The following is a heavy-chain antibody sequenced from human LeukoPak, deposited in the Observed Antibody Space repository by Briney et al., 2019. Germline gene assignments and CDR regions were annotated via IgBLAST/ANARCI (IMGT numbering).Heavy chain of an antibody. V-gene: IGHV4-39*01. CDR1: GCSISSSSYY. Sequence: SETLSLTCTVSGCSISSSSYYWGWIRQPPGKGLEWIGSIYYSGSTYYNPSLKSRVTISVDTSKNQFSLKLSSVTAADTAVYYCARGGYCSSTSCYSWFDPWGQGTLVTVSS. CDR3: ARGGYCSSTSCYSWFDP. D-gene: IGHD2-2*01. CDR2: IYYSGST. J-gene: IGHJ5*02.